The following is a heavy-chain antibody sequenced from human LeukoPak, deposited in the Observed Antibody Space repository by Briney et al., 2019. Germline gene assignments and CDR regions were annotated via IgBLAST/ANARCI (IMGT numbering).Heavy chain of an antibody. CDR2: IKSKKDGGTT. V-gene: IGHV3-15*07. Sequence: GGSLRLSCAVSGLTVSNVWMNWARQAPGKGLEWVGRIKSKKDGGTTEFAAPVRGRFTISRDDSQNTLYLQMNSLTSDDTAVYYCTQGSGFYYDYWGQGTLVTVSS. J-gene: IGHJ4*02. CDR3: TQGSGFYYDY. CDR1: GLTVSNVW. D-gene: IGHD3-22*01.